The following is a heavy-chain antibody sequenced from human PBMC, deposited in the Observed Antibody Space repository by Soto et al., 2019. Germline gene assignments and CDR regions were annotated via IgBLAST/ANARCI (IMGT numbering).Heavy chain of an antibody. Sequence: VGSLRLSGAASGFTFSSYAMHWVRQAPGKGLEWVAVISYDGSNKYYADSVKGRFTISRDNSKNTLYLQMNSLRAEDTAVYYCARGSGRPHLPYYYYGMDVWGQGTTVTVSS. CDR2: ISYDGSNK. J-gene: IGHJ6*02. D-gene: IGHD3-10*01. CDR3: ARGSGRPHLPYYYYGMDV. CDR1: GFTFSSYA. V-gene: IGHV3-30-3*01.